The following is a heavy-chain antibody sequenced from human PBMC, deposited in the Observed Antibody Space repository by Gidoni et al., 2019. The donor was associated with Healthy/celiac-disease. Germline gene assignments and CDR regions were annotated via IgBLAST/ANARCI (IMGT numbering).Heavy chain of an antibody. CDR3: ARDSYYYGSGSSPGY. CDR1: GSTFTGYY. Sequence: QVQLVQSGAEVKKPGASVKLYFQASGSTFTGYYMHWVRQAPGQGLEWMGWINPNSGGTNYAQKFQGRVTMTRDTSISTAYMELSRLRSDDTAVYYCARDSYYYGSGSSPGYWGQGTLVTVSS. J-gene: IGHJ4*02. CDR2: INPNSGGT. D-gene: IGHD3-10*01. V-gene: IGHV1-2*02.